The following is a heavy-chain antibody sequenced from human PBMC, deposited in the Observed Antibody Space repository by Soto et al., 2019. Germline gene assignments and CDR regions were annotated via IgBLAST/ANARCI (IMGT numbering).Heavy chain of an antibody. Sequence: SLTCAVYGGSFSGYYWSWIRQPPGKGLDWIGEINHSGSTNYNPSLKSRVTISVDTSKNQFSLKLSSVTAADTAVYYCARTEYSSSYYYYYGMDVWGQGTTVTVSS. D-gene: IGHD6-6*01. CDR1: GGSFSGYY. CDR3: ARTEYSSSYYYYYGMDV. J-gene: IGHJ6*02. V-gene: IGHV4-34*01. CDR2: INHSGST.